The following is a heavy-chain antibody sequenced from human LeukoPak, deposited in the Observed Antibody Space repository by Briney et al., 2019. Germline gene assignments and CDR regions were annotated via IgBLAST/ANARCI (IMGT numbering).Heavy chain of an antibody. CDR2: INAGNGNT. J-gene: IGHJ4*02. CDR1: GYTFTSYA. V-gene: IGHV1-3*01. Sequence: ASVKVSCKASGYTFTSYAMHWVRQAPGQRLEWMGWINAGNGNTKYSQKFQGRVTITRDTSASTAYMELSSLRSEDTAVYYCARAVPRIAAAGHFDYWGQGTLVTVSS. CDR3: ARAVPRIAAAGHFDY. D-gene: IGHD6-13*01.